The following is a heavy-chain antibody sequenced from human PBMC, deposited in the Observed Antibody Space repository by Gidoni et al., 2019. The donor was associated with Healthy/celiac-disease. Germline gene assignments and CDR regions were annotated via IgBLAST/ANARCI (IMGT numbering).Heavy chain of an antibody. CDR3: ARDEWIAARPGYNWFDP. V-gene: IGHV1-2*02. CDR1: GYTFTGYY. J-gene: IGHJ5*02. D-gene: IGHD6-6*01. Sequence: QVQLVQYGAEVKKPGASVKVSCKASGYTFTGYYMHWVRQAPGQGLEWMGWINPNSGGTNYSQKFQGRVTMTRDTSISTAYMELSRLRSDDTAVYYCARDEWIAARPGYNWFDPWGQGTLVTVSS. CDR2: INPNSGGT.